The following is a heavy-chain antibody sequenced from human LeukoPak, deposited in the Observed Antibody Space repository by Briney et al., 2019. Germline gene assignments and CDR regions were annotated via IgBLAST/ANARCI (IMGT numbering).Heavy chain of an antibody. V-gene: IGHV3-23*01. J-gene: IGHJ3*02. CDR2: ISGSGGST. Sequence: GGSLRLSCAASGFTFSSYAMSWVRQAPGKGLEWVSAISGSGGSTYYADSVKGRFTISRDNSKNTLYLQMNRLRAEDTAVYYCAKDLLRYFDWPSAFDIWGQGTMVTVSS. D-gene: IGHD3-9*01. CDR3: AKDLLRYFDWPSAFDI. CDR1: GFTFSSYA.